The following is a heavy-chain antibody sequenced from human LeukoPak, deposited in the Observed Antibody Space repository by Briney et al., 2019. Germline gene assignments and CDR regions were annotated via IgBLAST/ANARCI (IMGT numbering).Heavy chain of an antibody. J-gene: IGHJ3*02. V-gene: IGHV5-51*01. Sequence: GASLKISCKGSGYSFTNYWIAWVRQIPGKGLEWMVIIYPGDSDPRYSPFYQGQVTISADKSISTAFLQWSSLKASNTAMYYCARQDNDAVDIWGQGTMVTVSS. CDR3: ARQDNDAVDI. CDR2: IYPGDSDP. CDR1: GYSFTNYW.